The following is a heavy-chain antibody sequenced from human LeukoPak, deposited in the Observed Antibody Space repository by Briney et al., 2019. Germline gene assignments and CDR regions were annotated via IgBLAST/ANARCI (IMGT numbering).Heavy chain of an antibody. CDR3: ARLRTYYDILTGYSLVHALDI. CDR1: GGSISSYY. J-gene: IGHJ3*02. V-gene: IGHV4-59*08. CDR2: IYYSGST. Sequence: SETLSLTCTVSGGSISSYYWSWIRQPPGKGLEWIGYIYYSGSTNYYPSLKSRVTISVDTSKNQFSLKLSSVTAADTAVYYCARLRTYYDILTGYSLVHALDIWGQGTMVTVSS. D-gene: IGHD3-9*01.